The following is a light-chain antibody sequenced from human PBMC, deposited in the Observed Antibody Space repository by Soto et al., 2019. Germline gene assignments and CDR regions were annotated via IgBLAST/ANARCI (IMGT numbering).Light chain of an antibody. J-gene: IGKJ1*01. Sequence: DIVMTQSPLSLPVTPGEPASISCRSSQSLLHSNGYNYLDWYLQKPGQSPQLLIYLGSNRASGVPDRFSGSGSGPDFTLKISRVEAEDVGVYYCMQPLQSWTFGQGTKVEIK. V-gene: IGKV2-28*01. CDR1: QSLLHSNGYNY. CDR3: MQPLQSWT. CDR2: LGS.